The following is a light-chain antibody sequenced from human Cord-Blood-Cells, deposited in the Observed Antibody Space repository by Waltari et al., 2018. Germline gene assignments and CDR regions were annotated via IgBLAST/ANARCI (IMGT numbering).Light chain of an antibody. Sequence: QSALPQPRSVSGSPGQSVTISCTGTSSDVGGYNYVSWYQQHTGKAPELMIYDVSKRPSGVPDRFSGSKSGNTASLTIAGLQAEDEADYYCCSYAGSYTWVFGGGTKLTVL. V-gene: IGLV2-11*01. CDR3: CSYAGSYTWV. CDR2: DVS. CDR1: SSDVGGYNY. J-gene: IGLJ3*02.